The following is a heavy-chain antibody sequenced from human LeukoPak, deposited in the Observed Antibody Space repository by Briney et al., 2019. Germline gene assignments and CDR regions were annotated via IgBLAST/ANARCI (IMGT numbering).Heavy chain of an antibody. D-gene: IGHD5-18*01. CDR1: GGTFSSYA. V-gene: IGHV1-69*13. CDR2: IIPIFGTA. Sequence: GASVKVSCKASGGTFSSYAISWVRQAPGQGLEWMGGIIPIFGTANYAQKFQGRVTITADESTSTAYMELSSLRSEDTAVYYCARPRRGYSYGYDYYYMDVWGKGTTVTISS. J-gene: IGHJ6*03. CDR3: ARPRRGYSYGYDYYYMDV.